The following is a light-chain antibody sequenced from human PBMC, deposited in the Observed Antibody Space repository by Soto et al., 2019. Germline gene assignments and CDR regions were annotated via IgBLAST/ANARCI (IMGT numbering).Light chain of an antibody. CDR2: EGS. CDR1: SSDVGSYNL. V-gene: IGLV2-23*01. CDR3: CSYARNRDVV. J-gene: IGLJ2*01. Sequence: QSVLPQPASVSGSPGQSIPISCTGTSSDVGSYNLVSWYQQHPGKAPKLMIYEGSKRPSGVSNRFSGSKSGNTASLTISGLQAEDEADYYCCSYARNRDVVFGGGTKLTVL.